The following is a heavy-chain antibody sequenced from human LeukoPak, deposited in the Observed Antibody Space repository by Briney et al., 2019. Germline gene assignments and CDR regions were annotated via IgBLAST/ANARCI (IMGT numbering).Heavy chain of an antibody. CDR3: ARSVAGRVAHYFDY. CDR2: IYYSGST. J-gene: IGHJ4*02. CDR1: GGSISSSSYS. D-gene: IGHD6-19*01. Sequence: SETLSLTCTVSGGSISSSSYSWGWIRQPPGKGLEWIGSIYYSGSTYYNPSLKSRVTISVDTSKNQFSLKLSSVTAADTAVYYCARSVAGRVAHYFDYWGQGTLVTVSS. V-gene: IGHV4-39*01.